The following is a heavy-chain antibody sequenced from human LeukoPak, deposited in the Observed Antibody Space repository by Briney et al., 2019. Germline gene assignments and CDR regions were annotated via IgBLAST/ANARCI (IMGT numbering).Heavy chain of an antibody. CDR3: AKGRPVVPGPSDY. J-gene: IGHJ4*02. V-gene: IGHV3-30*02. CDR2: IRNDGSKQ. Sequence: GGSLRLSCAASGFTFSGYGMHWVRQAPGKGLEWVAFIRNDGSKQYYAASVEGRFTISRDDSKNTLFLQMNNLRFEDTALYYCAKGRPVVPGPSDYWGQGTLITVSS. D-gene: IGHD2-2*01. CDR1: GFTFSGYG.